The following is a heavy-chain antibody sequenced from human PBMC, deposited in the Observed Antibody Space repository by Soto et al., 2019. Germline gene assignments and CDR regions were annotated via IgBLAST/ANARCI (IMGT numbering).Heavy chain of an antibody. V-gene: IGHV1-2*04. Sequence: ASVKVSCKASGYTFTGYYMHWVRQAPGQGLEWMGWINPNSGGTNYAQKFQGWVTMTRDASISTAYMELSRLRSDDTAVYYCARELLIGYCSSTSCYRPNDYGMDVWGQGTTVTVSS. CDR1: GYTFTGYY. J-gene: IGHJ6*02. CDR2: INPNSGGT. CDR3: ARELLIGYCSSTSCYRPNDYGMDV. D-gene: IGHD2-2*01.